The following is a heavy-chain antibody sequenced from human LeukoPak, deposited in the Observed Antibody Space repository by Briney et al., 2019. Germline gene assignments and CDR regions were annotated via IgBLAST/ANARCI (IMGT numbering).Heavy chain of an antibody. D-gene: IGHD4-17*01. CDR1: GFSFSSYG. Sequence: GGSLRLSCAASGFSFSSYGIHWVRQAAGKGLEWVAFIRYDGYNKYYADSVKGRFTISRDNSKNTLYLQMNSLRVEDTAVYYCAKDFRTVTTGDYMDVWGKGTTVTVSS. V-gene: IGHV3-30*02. CDR2: IRYDGYNK. CDR3: AKDFRTVTTGDYMDV. J-gene: IGHJ6*03.